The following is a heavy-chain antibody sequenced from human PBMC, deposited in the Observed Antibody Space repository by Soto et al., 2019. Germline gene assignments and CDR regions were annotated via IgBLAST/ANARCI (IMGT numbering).Heavy chain of an antibody. CDR3: ARHAAYDSVWGKSDGSDY. D-gene: IGHD3-16*01. J-gene: IGHJ4*02. Sequence: QLQLQESGPGLVKPSETLSLACTVSGGSISSNSYYWDWIRQPPVKGLEWIGSMYYSGATYHNPSLQSRVTISVDTSKNQFSLHLSSVTAADTDVYYCARHAAYDSVWGKSDGSDYWGQGTLVTVSS. V-gene: IGHV4-39*01. CDR1: GGSISSNSYY. CDR2: MYYSGAT.